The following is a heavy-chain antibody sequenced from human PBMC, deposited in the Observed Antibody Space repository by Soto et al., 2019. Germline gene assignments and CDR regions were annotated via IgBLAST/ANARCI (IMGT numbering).Heavy chain of an antibody. J-gene: IGHJ4*02. D-gene: IGHD3-9*01. Sequence: QVQLVQSGAEVKKPGASVKVSCKASGYTFTSYYMHWVRQAPGQGLEWRGIINPSGGSTSYAQKFQGRVTMTRDTSTTTVYMELRSLSSEDPAVYYCARDTRSLRYFDWLLPYYFDSWGQGTLVTVSS. CDR3: ARDTRSLRYFDWLLPYYFDS. CDR2: INPSGGST. CDR1: GYTFTSYY. V-gene: IGHV1-46*03.